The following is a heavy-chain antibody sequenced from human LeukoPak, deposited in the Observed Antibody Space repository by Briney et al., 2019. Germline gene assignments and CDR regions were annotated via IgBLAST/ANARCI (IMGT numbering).Heavy chain of an antibody. CDR1: GFTFSSYA. Sequence: GGSLRLSCAASGFTFSSYAMSWVRQAPGKGLEWVSAISGSGGSTYYAGSVKGRFTISRDNSKNTLYLQMNSLRAEDTAAYYCAKLVSRYASGDYWGQGTLVTVSS. CDR3: AKLVSRYASGDY. D-gene: IGHD1-1*01. CDR2: ISGSGGST. V-gene: IGHV3-23*01. J-gene: IGHJ4*02.